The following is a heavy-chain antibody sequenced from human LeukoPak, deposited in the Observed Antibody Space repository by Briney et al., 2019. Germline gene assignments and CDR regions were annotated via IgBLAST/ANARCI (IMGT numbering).Heavy chain of an antibody. J-gene: IGHJ4*02. V-gene: IGHV3-48*01. Sequence: GGSLRLSCAASGFTFSSYSMNWVRQAPGKGLEWVSYISSSSSTIYYADSVKGRFTISRDNAKNSLYLQMNSLRAEDTAVYYCARAGYYYDSSGYYLGIFVYWGQGTLVTVSS. CDR3: ARAGYYYDSSGYYLGIFVY. D-gene: IGHD3-22*01. CDR1: GFTFSSYS. CDR2: ISSSSSTI.